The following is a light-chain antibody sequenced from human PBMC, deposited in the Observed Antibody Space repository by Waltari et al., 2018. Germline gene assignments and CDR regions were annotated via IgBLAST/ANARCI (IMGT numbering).Light chain of an antibody. CDR3: QSFDRSLSASV. CDR2: ANK. V-gene: IGLV1-40*01. J-gene: IGLJ3*02. CDR1: SSNFGAGYD. Sequence: QSVLTQPPSVSGAPGQSITISCTGSSSNFGAGYDVHWYQQLPGTATKLLTYANKNRPSGVPDRFSGSKSGTSASLAITGLQAEDEADYYCQSFDRSLSASVFGGGTKLTVL.